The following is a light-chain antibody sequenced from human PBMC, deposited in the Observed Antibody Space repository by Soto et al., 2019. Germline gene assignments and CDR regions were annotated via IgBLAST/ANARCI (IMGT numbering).Light chain of an antibody. CDR3: QQYNDWPT. V-gene: IGKV3D-15*01. Sequence: EIVLTQSPATLSLTPGERATLSCTASQFVRSSYLAWYQHRPGQAPRLLIYGASTRAAGIPDRFSGSGSGTDFTLTISSLQSEDFAVYYCQQYNDWPTFGQGTKVDIK. J-gene: IGKJ1*01. CDR1: QFVRSS. CDR2: GAS.